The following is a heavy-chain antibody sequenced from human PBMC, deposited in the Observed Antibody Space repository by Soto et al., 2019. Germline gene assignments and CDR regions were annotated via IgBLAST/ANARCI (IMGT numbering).Heavy chain of an antibody. J-gene: IGHJ6*02. CDR2: INPSGGST. V-gene: IGHV1-46*01. CDR1: GYTFTSYY. CDR3: ARESPQPGGSGSYRNMPHYYYGMDV. D-gene: IGHD3-10*01. Sequence: GASVKVSCKASGYTFTSYYMHWVRQAPGQGLEWMGIINPSGGSTSYAQKFQGRVTMTRDTSTSTVYMELSSLRSEDTAVYYCARESPQPGGSGSYRNMPHYYYGMDVWGQGTTVTVSS.